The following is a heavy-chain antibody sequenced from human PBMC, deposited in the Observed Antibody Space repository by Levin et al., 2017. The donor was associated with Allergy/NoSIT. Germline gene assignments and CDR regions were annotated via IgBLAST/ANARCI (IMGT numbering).Heavy chain of an antibody. CDR3: AGGNDFWSGYWSTGYYYYGMDV. Sequence: SVKVSCKASGGTFSSYTISWVRQAPGQGLEWMGRIIPILGIANYAQKFQGRVTITADKSTSTAYMELSSLRSEDTAVYYCAGGNDFWSGYWSTGYYYYGMDVWGQGTTVTVSS. CDR2: IIPILGIA. J-gene: IGHJ6*02. V-gene: IGHV1-69*02. CDR1: GGTFSSYT. D-gene: IGHD3-3*01.